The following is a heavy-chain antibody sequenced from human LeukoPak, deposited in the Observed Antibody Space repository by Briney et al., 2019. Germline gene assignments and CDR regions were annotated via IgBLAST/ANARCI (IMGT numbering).Heavy chain of an antibody. CDR2: INPNSGGT. CDR1: GGTFSSYA. J-gene: IGHJ4*02. V-gene: IGHV1-2*02. Sequence: ASVKVSCKASGGTFSSYAISWVRQAPGQGLEWMGWINPNSGGTNYAQKFQGRVTMTRDTSISTAYMELSRLRSDDTAVYYCARGYYDSSGYPYFDYWGQGTLVTVSS. CDR3: ARGYYDSSGYPYFDY. D-gene: IGHD3-22*01.